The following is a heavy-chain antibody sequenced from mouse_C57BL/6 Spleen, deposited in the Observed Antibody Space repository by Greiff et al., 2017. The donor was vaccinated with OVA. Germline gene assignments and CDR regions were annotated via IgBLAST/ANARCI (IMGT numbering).Heavy chain of an antibody. V-gene: IGHV5-12*01. J-gene: IGHJ4*01. CDR2: ISNGGGST. Sequence: DVMLVESGGGLVQPGGSLKLSCAASGFTFSDYYMYWVRQTPEKRLEWVAYISNGGGSTYYPDTVKGRFTISRDNAKNTLYLQMSRLKSEDTAMYYCATHYYDAMDYWGQGTSVTVSS. CDR1: GFTFSDYY. CDR3: ATHYYDAMDY. D-gene: IGHD1-2*01.